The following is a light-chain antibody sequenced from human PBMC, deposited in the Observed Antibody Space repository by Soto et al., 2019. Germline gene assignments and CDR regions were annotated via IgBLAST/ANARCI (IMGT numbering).Light chain of an antibody. CDR2: DIS. Sequence: ETVMTQSPATLSVSPGERATLSCRASQSVSSNLAWYQQKPGQHPRLLIYDISTRATGIPTRFSGSGSGTEFTLTISSLQSEDFAVYYCQQYNSWPLTFGGGTKVDIK. V-gene: IGKV3D-15*01. J-gene: IGKJ4*01. CDR1: QSVSSN. CDR3: QQYNSWPLT.